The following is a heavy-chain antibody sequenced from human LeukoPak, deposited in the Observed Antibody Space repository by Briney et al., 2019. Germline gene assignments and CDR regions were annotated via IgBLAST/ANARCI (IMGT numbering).Heavy chain of an antibody. V-gene: IGHV3-43*01. J-gene: IGHJ6*03. CDR3: AKEGGSGLGATTPYYYYYYMDV. Sequence: GGSLRLSCAASGFTFDDYTMHWVRQAPGKGLEWVSLISWDGGSTYYADSVKGRFTIPRDNSKNSLYLQMNSLRTEDTALYYCAKEGGSGLGATTPYYYYYYMDVWGKGTTVTVSS. CDR2: ISWDGGST. D-gene: IGHD5-12*01. CDR1: GFTFDDYT.